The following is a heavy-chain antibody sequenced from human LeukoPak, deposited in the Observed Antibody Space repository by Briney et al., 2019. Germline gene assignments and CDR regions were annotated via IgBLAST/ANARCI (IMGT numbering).Heavy chain of an antibody. CDR2: ITGSGGNT. CDR1: GFIFSSYS. D-gene: IGHD6-13*01. CDR3: AKAASSSWPSYYYGMDV. V-gene: IGHV3-23*01. J-gene: IGHJ6*02. Sequence: GGSLRLSCAASGFIFSSYSMSWVRQAPGMGLEWVSVITGSGGNTYYADSVKGRFTISKDNSKNTVCLQMSSPRVDDTAVYYCAKAASSSWPSYYYGMDVWGQGTTVTVSS.